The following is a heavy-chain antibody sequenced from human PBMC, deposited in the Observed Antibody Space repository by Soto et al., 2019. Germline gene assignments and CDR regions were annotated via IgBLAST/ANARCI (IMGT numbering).Heavy chain of an antibody. J-gene: IGHJ5*02. CDR2: IYYSGST. Sequence: SETLSLTCTVSGGSISSSRYYWGWIRQPPGKGLEWIGSIYYSGSTYDNPSLKSRVTISVDTSKNEFSLKLSSVTAADTAVYYCARNDFWSGYYIHNWLDPWGQGTLVTVSS. CDR3: ARNDFWSGYYIHNWLDP. V-gene: IGHV4-39*01. CDR1: GGSISSSRYY. D-gene: IGHD3-3*01.